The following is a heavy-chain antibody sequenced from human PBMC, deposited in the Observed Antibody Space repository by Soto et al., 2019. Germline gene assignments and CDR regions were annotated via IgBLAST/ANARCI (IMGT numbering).Heavy chain of an antibody. CDR2: IIPIFGTA. Sequence: QVQLVQSGAEVKKPGSSVKVSCKASGGTFSSYAISWVRQAPGQGLEWMGGIIPIFGTANYAQKFQGRVTIPADESTSTAYMELSSLRSEDTAVYYCARGRGYSYGYNYYYYGMDVWGQGTTVTVSS. D-gene: IGHD5-18*01. J-gene: IGHJ6*02. CDR3: ARGRGYSYGYNYYYYGMDV. CDR1: GGTFSSYA. V-gene: IGHV1-69*01.